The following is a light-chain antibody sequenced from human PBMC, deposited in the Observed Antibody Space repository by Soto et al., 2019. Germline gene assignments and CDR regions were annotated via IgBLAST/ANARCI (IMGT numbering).Light chain of an antibody. V-gene: IGLV2-14*01. CDR1: SSDVGAYDY. CDR3: SXYTSTNTPHV. CDR2: DVG. Sequence: QSALTQPASVSGSPGQSITISCTGTSSDVGAYDYVSWYQQYPGKAPKLMIYDVGRRPSGVSXXFSGSKSGNTASLTISGXXXEXEXXXXXSXYTSTNTPHVFGTGTKVTVL. J-gene: IGLJ1*01.